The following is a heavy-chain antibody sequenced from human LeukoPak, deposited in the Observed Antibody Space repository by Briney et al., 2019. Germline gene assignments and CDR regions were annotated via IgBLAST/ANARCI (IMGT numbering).Heavy chain of an antibody. D-gene: IGHD2-2*02. CDR3: ARNPPYCTSTSCYNDH. CDR2: INPNSGAT. J-gene: IGHJ5*02. Sequence: ASVKVSCKASGYTFTIYYMHWVRQAPGQGLEWMGWINPNSGATSYAQRFQGRVTMTRDTSISTAYMELSGLTSDDTAVYYCARNPPYCTSTSCYNDHWGQGTLVTVSS. CDR1: GYTFTIYY. V-gene: IGHV1-2*02.